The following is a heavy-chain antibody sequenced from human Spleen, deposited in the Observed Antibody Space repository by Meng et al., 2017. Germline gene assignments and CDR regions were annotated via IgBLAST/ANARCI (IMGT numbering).Heavy chain of an antibody. CDR1: GGTFSSYA. CDR2: IISIFGTA. J-gene: IGHJ5*02. CDR3: ARLSAMVRGVIITGNWFDP. Sequence: SVKVSCKASGGTFSSYAISWVRQAPGQGLEWMGGIISIFGTANYAQKFQGRVTMTTDTSTSTAYMELRSLRSDDTAVYYCARLSAMVRGVIITGNWFDPWGQGTLVTVSS. V-gene: IGHV1-69*05. D-gene: IGHD3-10*01.